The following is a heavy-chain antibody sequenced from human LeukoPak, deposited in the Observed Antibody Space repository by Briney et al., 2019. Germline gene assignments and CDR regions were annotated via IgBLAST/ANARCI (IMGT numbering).Heavy chain of an antibody. J-gene: IGHJ4*02. D-gene: IGHD1-7*01. CDR2: IHFSGST. V-gene: IGHV4-59*01. CDR3: AREIDWDYEGEFVC. Sequence: PSETLRLTCTVSGGSLSPYYWTWIRQPPGKGLEWIGYIHFSGSTYYNPSLGSRITMSVDTSKNQFSLRLSSVTAADTAVYYCAREIDWDYEGEFVCLVRGTLVTVSS. CDR1: GGSLSPYY.